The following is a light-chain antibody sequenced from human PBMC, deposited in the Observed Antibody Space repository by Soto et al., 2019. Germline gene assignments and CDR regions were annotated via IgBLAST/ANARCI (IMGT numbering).Light chain of an antibody. CDR1: QSVSSSY. CDR3: QQYGSSGT. J-gene: IGKJ1*01. Sequence: EILLTQSPATLSVSPGERGTLSCRASQSVSSSYLAWYQPKPGQAPRLLIYGASNRATGIPDRLSVSGSGTDFTLPIRRLEPEDFAVYYRQQYGSSGTFGQGTKVDIK. V-gene: IGKV3-20*01. CDR2: GAS.